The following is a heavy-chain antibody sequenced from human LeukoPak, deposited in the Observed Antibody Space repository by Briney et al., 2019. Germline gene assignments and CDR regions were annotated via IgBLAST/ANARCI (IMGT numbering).Heavy chain of an antibody. CDR3: ARVYYYDSSGYYSYYYGMDV. V-gene: IGHV5-10-1*01. CDR2: IDPSDSYT. J-gene: IGHJ6*02. D-gene: IGHD3-22*01. Sequence: GESLKISCKGSGYSFTSYWISWVRQMPGKGLEWMGRIDPSDSYTNYSPSFQGHVTISADKSISTAYLQRSSLKASDTAMYYCARVYYYDSSGYYSYYYGMDVWGQGTTVTVSS. CDR1: GYSFTSYW.